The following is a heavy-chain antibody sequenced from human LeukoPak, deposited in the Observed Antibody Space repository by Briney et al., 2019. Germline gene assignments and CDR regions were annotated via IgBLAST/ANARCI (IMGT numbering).Heavy chain of an antibody. D-gene: IGHD2-2*02. CDR3: ARVRYCSSTSCYNGMDV. CDR1: GGSISSSSYY. J-gene: IGHJ6*02. V-gene: IGHV4-61*05. CDR2: IYTSGST. Sequence: SETLSLTCTVSGGSISSSSYYWGWIRQPPGKGLEWIGRIYTSGSTNYNPSLKSRVTMSVDTSKNQFSLKLSSVTAADTAVYYCARVRYCSSTSCYNGMDVWGQGTTVTVSS.